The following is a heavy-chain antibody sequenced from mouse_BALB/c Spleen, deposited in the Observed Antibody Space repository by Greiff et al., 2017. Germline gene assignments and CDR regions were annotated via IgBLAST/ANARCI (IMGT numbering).Heavy chain of an antibody. J-gene: IGHJ2*01. CDR3: AKWWRYDGLDY. V-gene: IGHV1S137*01. Sequence: VQLQQSGAELVRPGVSVKISCKGSGYTFTDYSMHWVKQSHAKSLEWIGVISTYYGDASYNQKFKGKATMTVDKSSSTAYMELSSLTSEDSAIYYAAKWWRYDGLDYWGQGTTLTVSS. CDR2: ISTYYGDA. CDR1: GYTFTDYS. D-gene: IGHD2-14*01.